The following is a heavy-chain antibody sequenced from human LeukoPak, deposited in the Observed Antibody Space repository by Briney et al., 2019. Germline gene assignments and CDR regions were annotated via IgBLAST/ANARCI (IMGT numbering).Heavy chain of an antibody. D-gene: IGHD3-22*01. Sequence: SETLSLTCTVSGGSLSSYYGSWVRQPAGKGLEWIGRIYTSGSTNYNPSLKSRVTISVGTSKTQFSLTLSSVTAADTAVYYCARDKGGYYYDSSGYYLDALDIWGQGTIVTVSS. V-gene: IGHV4-4*07. J-gene: IGHJ3*02. CDR2: IYTSGST. CDR1: GGSLSSYY. CDR3: ARDKGGYYYDSSGYYLDALDI.